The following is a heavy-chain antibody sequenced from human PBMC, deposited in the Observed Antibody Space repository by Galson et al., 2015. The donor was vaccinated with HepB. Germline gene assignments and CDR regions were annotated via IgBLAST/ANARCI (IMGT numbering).Heavy chain of an antibody. CDR2: ISGSGRTT. Sequence: SLRLSCAVSGLTFNNFAMTWVRQAPGKGLEWVSTISGSGRTTYYAPSVKGRFTVSRDDSKNTLYLHMSSLRAKDTAVYYCAKGEPMILVLIVRYLDDWGQGTLVTVSS. CDR3: AKGEPMILVLIVRYLDD. J-gene: IGHJ4*02. D-gene: IGHD3-22*01. CDR1: GLTFNNFA. V-gene: IGHV3-23*01.